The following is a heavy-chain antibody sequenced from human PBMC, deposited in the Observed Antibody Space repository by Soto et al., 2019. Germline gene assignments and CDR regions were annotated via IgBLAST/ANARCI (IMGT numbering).Heavy chain of an antibody. Sequence: EVQLLESGGDLVQPGGSLRLSCAASGFTFSKSGMTWVRQAPGRGPEWVSAIVPAGTTTFYADSVKGRFIISRDNSKSTLSLQMSSLRDEDTAVYYCAKTGPCYFDFWGQGTRVTVSA. CDR2: IVPAGTTT. CDR1: GFTFSKSG. V-gene: IGHV3-23*01. J-gene: IGHJ4*02. CDR3: AKTGPCYFDF.